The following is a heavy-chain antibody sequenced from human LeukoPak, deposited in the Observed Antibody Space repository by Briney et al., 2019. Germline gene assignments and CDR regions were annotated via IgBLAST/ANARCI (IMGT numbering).Heavy chain of an antibody. Sequence: GGSLRLSCAASGFTFSSYSMNWVRQAPGKGLEWVSSISSSSSYIYYADSVKGRFTISRDNSKNTLYLQMNSLRAEDTAIYYCAKDRIAAAGTVDYWGQGTLVTVSS. V-gene: IGHV3-21*04. CDR3: AKDRIAAAGTVDY. J-gene: IGHJ4*02. D-gene: IGHD6-13*01. CDR1: GFTFSSYS. CDR2: ISSSSSYI.